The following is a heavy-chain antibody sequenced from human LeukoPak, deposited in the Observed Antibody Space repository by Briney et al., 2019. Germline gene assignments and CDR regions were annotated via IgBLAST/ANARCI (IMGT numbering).Heavy chain of an antibody. D-gene: IGHD1-26*01. Sequence: SETLSLTCTVSGGSISSSSYYWGWICQPPGKGLEWIGSIYYSGSTYYNPSLKSRVTISVDTSKNQFSLKLSSVTAADTAVYYCAGVRVGATDYWGQGTLVTVTS. CDR2: IYYSGST. J-gene: IGHJ4*02. CDR1: GGSISSSSYY. CDR3: AGVRVGATDY. V-gene: IGHV4-39*07.